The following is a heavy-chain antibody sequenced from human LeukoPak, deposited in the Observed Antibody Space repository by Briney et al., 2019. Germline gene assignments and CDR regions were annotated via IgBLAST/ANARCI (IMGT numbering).Heavy chain of an antibody. Sequence: SGTLSLTCTVSGASISSGDYHWNWIRQPPGKGLEWIGFIHDSGSTYYNPSLKSRVSISRDMSKNLLSLMLSSVTAADTAVYYCARGFGAGNYYYGWFDPWGQGTLVSVSS. J-gene: IGHJ5*02. V-gene: IGHV4-30-4*01. CDR1: GASISSGDYH. D-gene: IGHD3-10*01. CDR2: IHDSGST. CDR3: ARGFGAGNYYYGWFDP.